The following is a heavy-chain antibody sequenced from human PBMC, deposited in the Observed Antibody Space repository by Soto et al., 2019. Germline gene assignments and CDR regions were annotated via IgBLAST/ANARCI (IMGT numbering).Heavy chain of an antibody. V-gene: IGHV1-18*04. Sequence: ASVKVSCKASGYSFSSYGVSWVRQAPGQGLEWMGWISAYNGNTNYVQKFQGRVAMTTDTSTSTAYLELRSQRSDDAAVYYCARDPPISGSLRGTPLMAVWGQGTTVTVSS. J-gene: IGHJ6*02. D-gene: IGHD1-20*01. CDR2: ISAYNGNT. CDR3: ARDPPISGSLRGTPLMAV. CDR1: GYSFSSYG.